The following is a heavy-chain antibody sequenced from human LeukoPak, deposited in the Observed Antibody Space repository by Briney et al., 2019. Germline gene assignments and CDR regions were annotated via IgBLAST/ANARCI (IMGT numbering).Heavy chain of an antibody. Sequence: GGSLRLSCAASGFTFSSYSMIWVRQAPGKGLEWVSYISSSGSPIYYADSVKGRFTISRDNAKNSLYLQMNSLRAEDTAVYYCAKVDYVWGSYRTLGAFDYWGQGTLVTVSS. J-gene: IGHJ4*02. V-gene: IGHV3-48*01. CDR3: AKVDYVWGSYRTLGAFDY. CDR1: GFTFSSYS. CDR2: ISSSGSPI. D-gene: IGHD3-16*02.